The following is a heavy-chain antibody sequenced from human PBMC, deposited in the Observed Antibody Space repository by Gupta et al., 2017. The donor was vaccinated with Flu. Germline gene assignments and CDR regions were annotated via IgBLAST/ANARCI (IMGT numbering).Heavy chain of an antibody. CDR3: ARGGGDCGGDCATHGAFDI. J-gene: IGHJ3*02. V-gene: IGHV1-69*02. CDR1: GCTFSSYT. CDR2: IIPILGIA. Sequence: QVQLVQSGAEVKKPGSSVQVSCKASGCTFSSYTISWVRQAPGQGLEWMGRIIPILGIANYAQKFQGRVTITADKSTSTAYMELSSLRSEDTAVYYCARGGGDCGGDCATHGAFDIWGQGTMVTVSS. D-gene: IGHD2-21*02.